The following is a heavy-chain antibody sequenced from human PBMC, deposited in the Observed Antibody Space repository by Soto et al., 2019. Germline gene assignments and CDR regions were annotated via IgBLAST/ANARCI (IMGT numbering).Heavy chain of an antibody. V-gene: IGHV1-2*02. Sequence: ASVKVSCKASGYTFTGHYMHWVRQAPGQGLEWMGWINPNSVGTNYAQKFQGRVTMTRDTSISTAYMELSRLRSDDTAVYYCAREPMVRAAHGFDIWGQGTMVTVS. CDR3: AREPMVRAAHGFDI. CDR1: GYTFTGHY. CDR2: INPNSVGT. D-gene: IGHD3-10*01. J-gene: IGHJ3*02.